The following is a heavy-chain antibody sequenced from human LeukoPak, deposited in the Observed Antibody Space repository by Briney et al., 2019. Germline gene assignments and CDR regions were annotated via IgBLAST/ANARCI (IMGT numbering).Heavy chain of an antibody. V-gene: IGHV1-69*05. Sequence: SVKVSCKVSGYTLTELSMHWVRQAPGQGLEWMGRIIPIFGTANYAQKFQGRVTITTDESTSTAYMELSSLRSEDTAVYYCARDLFGGSSSGFDYWGQGTLVTVSS. J-gene: IGHJ4*02. D-gene: IGHD6-6*01. CDR1: GYTLTELS. CDR3: ARDLFGGSSSGFDY. CDR2: IIPIFGTA.